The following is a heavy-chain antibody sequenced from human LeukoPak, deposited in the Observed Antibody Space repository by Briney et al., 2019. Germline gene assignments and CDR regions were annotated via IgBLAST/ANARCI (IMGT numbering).Heavy chain of an antibody. D-gene: IGHD1-26*01. Sequence: ASVKVSCKASGGAFRDYTFSWVRQAPGHGLEWMGGIIPFLDTPNYAQNFQGRVTIAADESTTTVFMELSSLRSEDTAFYDCARGGSYSMAIDFWGQGTLVTVSS. V-gene: IGHV1-69*01. J-gene: IGHJ4*02. CDR1: GGAFRDYT. CDR2: IIPFLDTP. CDR3: ARGGSYSMAIDF.